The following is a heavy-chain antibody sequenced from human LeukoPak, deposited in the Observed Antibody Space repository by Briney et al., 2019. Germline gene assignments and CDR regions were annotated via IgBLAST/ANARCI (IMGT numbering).Heavy chain of an antibody. CDR1: GYTFTSYG. D-gene: IGHD3-10*01. J-gene: IGHJ4*02. CDR3: ASFRMSEEWFGEFPSGY. CDR2: IIPILGIA. V-gene: IGHV1-69*04. Sequence: ASVKVSCKASGYTFTSYGISWVRQAPGQGLEWMGRIIPILGIANYAQKFQGRVTITADKSTSTAYMELSSLRSEDTAVYYCASFRMSEEWFGEFPSGYWGQGTLVTVSS.